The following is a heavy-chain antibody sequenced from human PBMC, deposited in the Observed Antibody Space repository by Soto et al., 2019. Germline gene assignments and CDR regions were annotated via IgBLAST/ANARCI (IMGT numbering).Heavy chain of an antibody. J-gene: IGHJ4*02. CDR2: IYYSGST. CDR1: GGSISSGGYY. D-gene: IGHD3-3*01. CDR3: AREGYNDFWSGSRSGTFDY. V-gene: IGHV4-31*03. Sequence: SSETLSLTCTVSGGSISSGGYYWSWIRQHPGKGLEWIGYIYYSGSTYYNPSLKSRVTISVDTSKNQFSLKLSSVTAADTAVYYCAREGYNDFWSGSRSGTFDYWGQGTLVTVSS.